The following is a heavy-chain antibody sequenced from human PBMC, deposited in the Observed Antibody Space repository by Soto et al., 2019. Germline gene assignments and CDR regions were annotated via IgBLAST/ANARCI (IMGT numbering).Heavy chain of an antibody. V-gene: IGHV3-23*01. D-gene: IGHD6-19*01. J-gene: IGHJ4*02. CDR3: AKGLAGPHRQYYFDY. Sequence: EVQLLESGGGLVQPGGSLRLSCAASGFTFSSYAMSWVRQAPGKGLEWVSAISGSGGSTYYADSVKGRFTISRDNSKNTLYRQMNSLRAEDTAVYYCAKGLAGPHRQYYFDYWGQGTLVTVSS. CDR1: GFTFSSYA. CDR2: ISGSGGST.